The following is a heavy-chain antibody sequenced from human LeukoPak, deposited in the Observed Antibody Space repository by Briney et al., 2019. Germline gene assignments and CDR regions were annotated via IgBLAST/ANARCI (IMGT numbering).Heavy chain of an antibody. CDR1: GFTFDDYA. D-gene: IGHD3-22*01. CDR2: ISWNSGSI. CDR3: AKDLTYYYDSSGPAIDY. Sequence: GGSLRLSCAASGFTFDDYAMHWVRQAPGKGLEWVSGISWNSGSIGYADSVKGRFTISRDNAKNSLYLQMNSLRAEDTALYYCAKDLTYYYDSSGPAIDYWSQGTLVTVSS. J-gene: IGHJ4*02. V-gene: IGHV3-9*01.